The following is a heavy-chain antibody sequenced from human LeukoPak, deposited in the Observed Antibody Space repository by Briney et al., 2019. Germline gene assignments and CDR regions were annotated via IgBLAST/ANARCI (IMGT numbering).Heavy chain of an antibody. J-gene: IGHJ2*01. CDR2: IYYSGST. CDR3: ASILLWFGELSGYFDL. D-gene: IGHD3-10*01. Sequence: SETLSLTCTVSGGSISSGDYYWSWIRQPPGKGLEWIGYIYYSGSTYYNPSLKSRVTISVVTSKNQFSLKLTSVTAADTAVYYCASILLWFGELSGYFDLWGRGTLVTVSS. V-gene: IGHV4-30-4*01. CDR1: GGSISSGDYY.